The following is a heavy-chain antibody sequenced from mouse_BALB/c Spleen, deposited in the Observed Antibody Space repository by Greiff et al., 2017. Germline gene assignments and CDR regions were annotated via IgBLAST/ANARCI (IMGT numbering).Heavy chain of an antibody. J-gene: IGHJ3*01. CDR2: IDPENGDT. CDR1: GFNIKDYY. V-gene: IGHV14-4*02. D-gene: IGHD3-3*01. Sequence: VQLKQSGAELVRSGASVKLSCTASGFNIKDYYMHWVKQRPEQGLEWIGWIDPENGDTEYAPKFQGKATMTADTSSKTAYLQLSSLTSEDTAVYYCNAGDIAWFAYWGQGTLVTVSA. CDR3: NAGDIAWFAY.